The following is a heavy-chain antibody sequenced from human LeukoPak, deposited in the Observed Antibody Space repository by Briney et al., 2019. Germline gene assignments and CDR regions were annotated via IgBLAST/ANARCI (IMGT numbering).Heavy chain of an antibody. V-gene: IGHV4-61*02. D-gene: IGHD3-22*01. CDR2: IYTSGST. Sequence: SETLSLTCTVSGGSISSGSYYWSWIRQPAGKGLEWIGRIYTSGSTNYNPSLKSRVTISVDTSKNQFSLKLSSVTAADTAVYYCARVADYYDSSGYYDYWGQGTLVTVSS. CDR1: GGSISSGSYY. J-gene: IGHJ4*02. CDR3: ARVADYYDSSGYYDY.